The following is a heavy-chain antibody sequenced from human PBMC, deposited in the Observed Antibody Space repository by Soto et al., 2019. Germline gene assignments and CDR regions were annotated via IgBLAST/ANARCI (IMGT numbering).Heavy chain of an antibody. Sequence: GASVKVSCKASGGTFSSYAISWVRQAPGQGLEWMGGIIPIFGTANYAQKFQGRVTITADKSTSTAYMELSSLRSEDTAVYYCARGDDFWSGPSSRPFDYWGQGTLVTVSS. CDR3: ARGDDFWSGPSSRPFDY. CDR1: GGTFSSYA. D-gene: IGHD3-3*01. CDR2: IIPIFGTA. J-gene: IGHJ4*02. V-gene: IGHV1-69*06.